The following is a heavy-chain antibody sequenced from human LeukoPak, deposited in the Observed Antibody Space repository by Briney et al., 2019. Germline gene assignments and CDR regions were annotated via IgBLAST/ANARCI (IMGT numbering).Heavy chain of an antibody. CDR1: GFSLSSYE. D-gene: IGHD3-9*01. CDR2: ISSGDTAE. CDR3: ARDTLNGPFVISLDY. J-gene: IGHJ4*02. Sequence: PGGSLRLSCAASGFSLSSYEMNWVRQAPGKGLEWVSHISSGDTAEYYVDSVRGRFTMSRDNAKNLLFLQMNNLRAEDTAVYYCARDTLNGPFVISLDYWGQGALVTVSS. V-gene: IGHV3-48*03.